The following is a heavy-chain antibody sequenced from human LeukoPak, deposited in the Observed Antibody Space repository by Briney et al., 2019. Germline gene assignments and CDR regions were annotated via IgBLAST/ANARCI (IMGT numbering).Heavy chain of an antibody. J-gene: IGHJ5*02. Sequence: SQTLSLTCTVSGGSISSGGYYWSWIRQHPGKGLEWIGYIYYSGSTYYNPSLKSRVTISVDTSKNQFSRKLSSVTAAATAVYYCARTGVGTYLWFDPWGQGTLVTVSS. CDR1: GGSISSGGYY. D-gene: IGHD1-1*01. CDR2: IYYSGST. V-gene: IGHV4-31*03. CDR3: ARTGVGTYLWFDP.